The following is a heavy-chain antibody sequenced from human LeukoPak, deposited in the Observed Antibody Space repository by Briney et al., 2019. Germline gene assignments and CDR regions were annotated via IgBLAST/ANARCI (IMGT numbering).Heavy chain of an antibody. CDR3: AKGYTEALDY. CDR2: ISYDGSNK. Sequence: GGSLRLSCAASGFTFSSYGMHWVRQAPGKGLEWVAVISYDGSNKYYADSVKGRFTTSRDNSKNTLYLQMNSLRAEDTAVYYCAKGYTEALDYWGQGTLVTVSS. CDR1: GFTFSSYG. J-gene: IGHJ4*02. D-gene: IGHD2-2*02. V-gene: IGHV3-30*18.